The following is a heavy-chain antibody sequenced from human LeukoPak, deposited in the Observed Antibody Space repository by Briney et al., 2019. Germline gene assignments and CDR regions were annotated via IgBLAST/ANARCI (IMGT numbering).Heavy chain of an antibody. CDR1: GFTFSSYA. CDR2: ISYDGSNK. J-gene: IGHJ4*02. D-gene: IGHD1-26*01. CDR3: ARDRTYSGSYPYFDY. V-gene: IGHV3-30-3*01. Sequence: GGSLRLSCAASGFTFSSYAMHWVRQAPGKGLEWVAVISYDGSNKYYADSVKGRFTISRDNSENTLYLQMNSLRAEDTAAYYCARDRTYSGSYPYFDYWGQGTLVTVSS.